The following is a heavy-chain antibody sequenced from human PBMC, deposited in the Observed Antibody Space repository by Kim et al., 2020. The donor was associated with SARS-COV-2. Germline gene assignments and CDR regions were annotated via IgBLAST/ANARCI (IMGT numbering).Heavy chain of an antibody. CDR2: ISGSGGST. CDR3: AKASWAPKGRVYYFDY. J-gene: IGHJ4*02. D-gene: IGHD7-27*01. CDR1: GFTFSSYA. V-gene: IGHV3-23*01. Sequence: GGSLRLSCAASGFTFSSYAMSWVRQAPGKGLEWVSAISGSGGSTYYADSVKGRFTISRDNSKNTLYLQMNSLRAEDTAVYYCAKASWAPKGRVYYFDYWGQGTLVTVSS.